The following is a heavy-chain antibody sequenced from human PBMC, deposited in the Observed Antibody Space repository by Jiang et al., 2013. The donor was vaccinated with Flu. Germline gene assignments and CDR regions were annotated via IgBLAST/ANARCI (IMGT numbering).Heavy chain of an antibody. CDR1: DFTFNTYT. J-gene: IGHJ6*02. CDR3: AREKPDRTYVHSYGMDV. Sequence: VQLVESGGGLVTAGGSLRLSCEASDFTFNTYTMNWVRQAPGKGLEWVSSISITSKYIYYGASVKGRFTISRDNARNLLFLQMDSLRVEDTAVYYCAREKPDRTYVHSYGMDVWGQGTTVTV. V-gene: IGHV3-21*01. CDR2: ISITSKYI. D-gene: IGHD3-16*01.